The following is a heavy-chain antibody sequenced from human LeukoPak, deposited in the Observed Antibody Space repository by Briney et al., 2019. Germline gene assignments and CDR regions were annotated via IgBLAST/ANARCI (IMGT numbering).Heavy chain of an antibody. D-gene: IGHD3-22*01. CDR3: ATEYYYDSSGAFDI. CDR1: GYTLTVLS. J-gene: IGHJ3*02. V-gene: IGHV1-24*01. Sequence: ASVKVSCKVSGYTLTVLSMHWVRQAPGKGLEWMGGFDPEDGETIYAQKFQGRVTMTEDTSTDTAYMELSSLRSEDTAVYYCATEYYYDSSGAFDIWGQGTMVTVSS. CDR2: FDPEDGET.